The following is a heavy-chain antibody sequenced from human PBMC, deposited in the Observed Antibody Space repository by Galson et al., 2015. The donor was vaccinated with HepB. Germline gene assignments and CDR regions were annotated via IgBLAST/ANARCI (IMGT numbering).Heavy chain of an antibody. V-gene: IGHV3-23*01. J-gene: IGHJ4*02. CDR1: GFTFSRLG. CDR2: IGVRGTT. Sequence: SLRLSCAASGFTFSRLGMTWVRQAPGMGLECVSAIGVRGTTDYSDSVKGRFIISRDNSKNMLYLQMNNLRAEDTAVYYCARGTTDIDYWGQGTLVTVSS. CDR3: ARGTTDIDY. D-gene: IGHD1-1*01.